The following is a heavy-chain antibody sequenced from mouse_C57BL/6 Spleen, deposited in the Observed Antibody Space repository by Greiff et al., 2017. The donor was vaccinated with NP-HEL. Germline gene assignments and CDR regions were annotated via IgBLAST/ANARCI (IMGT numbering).Heavy chain of an antibody. CDR3: AREGGLLYYFDY. CDR2: IYPGSGST. J-gene: IGHJ2*01. Sequence: QVQLQQPGAELVKPGASVKMSCKASGYTFTSYWLTWVKQRPGQGLEWIGDIYPGSGSTNYNEKFKSKATLTVDRSSSTAYMRLSSLTSEDSAVYYCAREGGLLYYFDYWGQGTTLTVSS. V-gene: IGHV1-55*01. CDR1: GYTFTSYW. D-gene: IGHD1-1*01.